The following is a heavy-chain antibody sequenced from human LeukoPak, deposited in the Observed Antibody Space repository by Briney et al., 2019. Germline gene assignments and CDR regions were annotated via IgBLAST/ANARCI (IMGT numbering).Heavy chain of an antibody. CDR1: GGSISSSSYY. D-gene: IGHD3-16*01. Sequence: SETLSLTCTVSGGSISSSSYYWGWIRQPPGKGLEWIGSIYYSGSTYYNPSLKSRVTISVDTSKNQFSLKLSSVTAADTAVYYCASFPGGDSYYFDYWGQGTLVTVSS. V-gene: IGHV4-39*01. CDR3: ASFPGGDSYYFDY. J-gene: IGHJ4*02. CDR2: IYYSGST.